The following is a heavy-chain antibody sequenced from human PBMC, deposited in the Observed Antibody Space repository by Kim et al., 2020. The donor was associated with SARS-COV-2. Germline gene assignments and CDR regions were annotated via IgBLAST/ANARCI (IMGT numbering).Heavy chain of an antibody. D-gene: IGHD3-22*01. CDR1: GYTFTGYY. CDR3: ARDRSPKWKNDSSGNGPYTHRGPMDV. V-gene: IGHV1-2*04. CDR2: INPNSGGT. Sequence: ASVKVSCKASGYTFTGYYMHWVRQAPGQGLEWMGWINPNSGGTNYAQKFQGWVTMTRDTSISTAYMELSRLRSDDTAVYYCARDRSPKWKNDSSGNGPYTHRGPMDVWGQGTTVTVSS. J-gene: IGHJ6*02.